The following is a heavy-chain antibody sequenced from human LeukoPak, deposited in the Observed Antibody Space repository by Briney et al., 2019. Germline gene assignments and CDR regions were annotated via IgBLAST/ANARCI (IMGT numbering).Heavy chain of an antibody. CDR2: INIDGSST. J-gene: IGHJ4*02. D-gene: IGHD2-8*01. CDR1: GFTIRSYW. Sequence: GGSLRLSCTVSGFTIRSYWMHWVRQVPGKGLVWVSRINIDGSSTNYADSVKGRFTISRDNSKNTLYLQMNSLRAEDTAVYYCAKDDYIVLMVGSFDYWGQGTLVTVSS. CDR3: AKDDYIVLMVGSFDY. V-gene: IGHV3-74*01.